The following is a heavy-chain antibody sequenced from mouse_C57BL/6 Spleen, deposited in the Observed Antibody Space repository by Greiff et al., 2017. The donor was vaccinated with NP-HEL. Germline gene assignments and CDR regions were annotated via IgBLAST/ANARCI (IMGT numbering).Heavy chain of an antibody. CDR2: IYPGSGST. V-gene: IGHV1-55*01. CDR3: ARSDSSGYVGYYAMDY. CDR1: GYTFTSYW. D-gene: IGHD3-2*02. J-gene: IGHJ4*01. Sequence: VQLQQPGAELVKPGASVKMSCKASGYTFTSYWITWVKQRPGQGLEWIRDIYPGSGSTNYNEKFKSKATLTVDTSSSTADMQLSSLTSEDSAVYYSARSDSSGYVGYYAMDYWGQGTSVTVSS.